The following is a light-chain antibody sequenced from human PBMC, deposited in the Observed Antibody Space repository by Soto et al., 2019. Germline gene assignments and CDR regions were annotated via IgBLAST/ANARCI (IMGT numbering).Light chain of an antibody. CDR1: QSIGYW. CDR2: AAS. V-gene: IGKV1-5*01. CDR3: QQYGRSSLT. J-gene: IGKJ4*01. Sequence: DIQMTQSPSTLSASVGDRVTITCRASQSIGYWLAWYQQKPGKAPNLLIYAASSLETGVPSRFSGSGSGTEFTLSISSLQPDDSASYYCQQYGRSSLTFGGGTKVEIK.